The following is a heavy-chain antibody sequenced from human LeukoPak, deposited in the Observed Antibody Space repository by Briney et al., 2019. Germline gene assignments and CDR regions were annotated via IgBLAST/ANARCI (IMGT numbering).Heavy chain of an antibody. CDR2: ISYDGSNK. Sequence: TGGSLRLSCAASGFTFSSYAMHWVRQAPGKGLEWVAVISYDGSNKYYADSVKGRFTISRDNSKNTLYLQMNSLRAEDTAVYYCARAHGGVEMFCAFDIWGQGTMVTVSS. D-gene: IGHD5-24*01. CDR3: ARAHGGVEMFCAFDI. J-gene: IGHJ3*02. V-gene: IGHV3-30-3*01. CDR1: GFTFSSYA.